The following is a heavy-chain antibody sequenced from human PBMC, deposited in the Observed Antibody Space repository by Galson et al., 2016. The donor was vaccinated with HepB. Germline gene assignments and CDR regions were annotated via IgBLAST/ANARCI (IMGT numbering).Heavy chain of an antibody. CDR1: GFSLTSSGVG. D-gene: IGHD3-22*01. CDR3: ATPGYYHHSSGYYYIFDY. CDR2: IFWYDEK. V-gene: IGHV2-5*01. Sequence: PALVKPTQTLTLTCTFSGFSLTSSGVGVGWVRQPPGKALEWLALIFWYDEKRYSPTLKSRLTLTKNTSTNQVVLTMPNMDPVDTATYYCATPGYYHHSSGYYYIFDYWGRGTLVTISS. J-gene: IGHJ4*02.